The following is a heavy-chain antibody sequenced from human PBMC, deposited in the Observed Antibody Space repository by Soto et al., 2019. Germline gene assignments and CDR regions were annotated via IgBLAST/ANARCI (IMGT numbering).Heavy chain of an antibody. Sequence: SETLSLTWTVSGGSVSSRSYSWGWIRQSPGKGLEWIGTIYSSENTYYNPSLLSRVTISVDTSKNEFSLRLSSVTAADTAVYYCARLNGYCISTNCHGYYGMDVWGQGTTVTVSS. J-gene: IGHJ6*02. CDR1: GGSVSSRSYS. D-gene: IGHD2-2*03. CDR2: IYSSENT. V-gene: IGHV4-39*01. CDR3: ARLNGYCISTNCHGYYGMDV.